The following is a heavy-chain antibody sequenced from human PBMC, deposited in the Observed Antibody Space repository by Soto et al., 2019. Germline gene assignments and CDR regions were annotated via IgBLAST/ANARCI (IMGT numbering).Heavy chain of an antibody. CDR1: GFTFSSYA. V-gene: IGHV3-23*01. J-gene: IGHJ4*02. CDR2: ISGSGGST. D-gene: IGHD6-13*01. Sequence: HPGGSLRLSCAASGFTFSSYAMSWVRQAPGKGLEWVSAISGSGGSTYYADSVKGRFTISRDNSKNTLYLQMNSLRAGDAAVYYCAKVMYKQLVTIDYWGQGTLVTVSS. CDR3: AKVMYKQLVTIDY.